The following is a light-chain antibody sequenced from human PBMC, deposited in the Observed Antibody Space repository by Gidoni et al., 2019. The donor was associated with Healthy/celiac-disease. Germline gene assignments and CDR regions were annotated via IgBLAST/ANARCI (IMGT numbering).Light chain of an antibody. CDR2: WAS. Sequence: IVMTQSPDSLAVSLSERATINCKSSQSVLYSSNNKNYLAWYQQKPGQTPKLLIYWASTRESGVPDRFSGSGSGTDFTLTISSLQAEDVAVYYCQQYYSTPLTFGGGTKVEIK. CDR1: QSVLYSSNNKNY. V-gene: IGKV4-1*01. CDR3: QQYYSTPLT. J-gene: IGKJ4*01.